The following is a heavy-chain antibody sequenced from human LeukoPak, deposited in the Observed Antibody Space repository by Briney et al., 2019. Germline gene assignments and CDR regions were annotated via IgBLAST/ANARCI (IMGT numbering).Heavy chain of an antibody. J-gene: IGHJ4*02. D-gene: IGHD2-2*01. CDR3: AKDHPYQLLSFGLIDY. CDR2: ISSSGSTI. V-gene: IGHV3-11*01. Sequence: GGSLRLSCAASGFTFSDYYMSWIRQAPGKGLEWVSYISSSGSTIYYADSVKGRFTISRDNSKNTLYLQMNSLRAEDTAVYYCAKDHPYQLLSFGLIDYWGQGTLVTVSS. CDR1: GFTFSDYY.